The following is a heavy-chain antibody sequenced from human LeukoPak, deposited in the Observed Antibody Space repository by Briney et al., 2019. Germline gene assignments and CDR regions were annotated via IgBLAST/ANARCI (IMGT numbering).Heavy chain of an antibody. Sequence: ASVKVSCKASGYTFTSYGISWVRQAPGQGLEWMGIINPSGGSTSYAQKFQGRVTMTRDTSTSTVYMELSSLRSEDTAVYYCARAVSKKGAPYSSSWYNWFDPWGQGTLVTVSS. CDR3: ARAVSKKGAPYSSSWYNWFDP. CDR1: GYTFTSYG. V-gene: IGHV1-46*01. J-gene: IGHJ5*02. D-gene: IGHD6-13*01. CDR2: INPSGGST.